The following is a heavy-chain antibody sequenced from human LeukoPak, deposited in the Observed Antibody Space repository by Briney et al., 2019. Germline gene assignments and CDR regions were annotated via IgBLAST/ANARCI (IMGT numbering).Heavy chain of an antibody. Sequence: SVTLSLTGTGSSDPLCIYHWSWMRQAPGKALEGIVYIYYSGRHNYNPSLKSRVTISVDTSKNQFCLKLSSVAAADTAVYYCARGARDGYKPNYFDYWGQGTLVTVS. CDR2: IYYSGRH. J-gene: IGHJ4*02. CDR1: SDPLCIYH. D-gene: IGHD5-24*01. CDR3: ARGARDGYKPNYFDY. V-gene: IGHV4-59*01.